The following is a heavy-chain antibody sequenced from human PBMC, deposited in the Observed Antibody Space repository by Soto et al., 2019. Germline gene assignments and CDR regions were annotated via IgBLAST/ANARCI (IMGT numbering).Heavy chain of an antibody. Sequence: QVQLQESGPGLVKPSQTLSLTCTVSGGSISSGGHYWSWIRHHSGKGLEWIGYIYYSGSTFYNPSLQSRVSISVDTSKNQFSLKLTSVTAADAALYYCARGELWLDSWGKGTLVTVSS. J-gene: IGHJ5*01. D-gene: IGHD1-7*01. CDR1: GGSISSGGHY. V-gene: IGHV4-31*03. CDR2: IYYSGST. CDR3: ARGELWLDS.